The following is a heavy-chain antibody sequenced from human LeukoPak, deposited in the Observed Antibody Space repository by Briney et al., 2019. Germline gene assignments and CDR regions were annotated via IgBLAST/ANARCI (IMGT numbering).Heavy chain of an antibody. J-gene: IGHJ4*02. CDR3: TRDRGVIVVAATRPDY. D-gene: IGHD2-15*01. V-gene: IGHV3-48*04. Sequence: GGSLRLSCAASGSTFSTLPMNWVRQAPGKGLEWISYISASSGTIYYADSVKGRFTISRDNGKKSVYLQMNSLRFEDTAVYYCTRDRGVIVVAATRPDYWGQGTLVTVSS. CDR1: GSTFSTLP. CDR2: ISASSGTI.